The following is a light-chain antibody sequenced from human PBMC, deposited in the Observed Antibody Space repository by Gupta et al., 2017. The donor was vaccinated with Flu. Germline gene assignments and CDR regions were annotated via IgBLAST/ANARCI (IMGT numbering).Light chain of an antibody. CDR2: GSS. Sequence: QSVLTQPPSVSGAPGQRVTISCTGSSSNIGAGYDVHWYQQLPGTAPKLLIYGSSNRPSGVPDRFSGSKSVTSASLTITGLQAEDEADYYCQSYDIGLSVWVFGGGTKLTVL. J-gene: IGLJ3*02. V-gene: IGLV1-40*01. CDR1: SSNIGAGYD. CDR3: QSYDIGLSVWV.